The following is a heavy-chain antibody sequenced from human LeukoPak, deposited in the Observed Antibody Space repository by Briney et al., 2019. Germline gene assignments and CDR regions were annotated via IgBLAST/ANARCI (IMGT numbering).Heavy chain of an antibody. Sequence: PSETLSLTCIVSGDSISSGDYHWSWIRQPPGKGLEWIGYIYYSGSTYYNPSLKSRVTISVDTSKNQFSLKLSSVTAADTAVYYCARQTDYDILTGYSFDIWGQGTMVTVSS. J-gene: IGHJ3*02. V-gene: IGHV4-31*02. D-gene: IGHD3-9*01. CDR1: GDSISSGDYH. CDR3: ARQTDYDILTGYSFDI. CDR2: IYYSGST.